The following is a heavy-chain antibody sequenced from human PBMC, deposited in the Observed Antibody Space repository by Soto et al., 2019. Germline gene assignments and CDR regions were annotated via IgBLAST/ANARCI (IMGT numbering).Heavy chain of an antibody. J-gene: IGHJ4*02. D-gene: IGHD3-22*01. CDR3: ARLIYDSSGYYYAY. V-gene: IGHV4-39*01. CDR1: GGSISSSSYY. Sequence: QMQLQESGPGLVKPSETLSLTCTVSGGSISSSSYYWGWIRQPPGQGLEWLGTIYSLGNTYYNPSLKCRVTISVDKSKSQLFLKLSSVTAPDTAVYYCARLIYDSSGYYYAYWGQGTLVTVSS. CDR2: IYSLGNT.